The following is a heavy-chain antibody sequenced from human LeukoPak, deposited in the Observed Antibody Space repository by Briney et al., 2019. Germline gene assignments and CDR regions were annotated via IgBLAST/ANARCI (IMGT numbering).Heavy chain of an antibody. D-gene: IGHD3-16*01. CDR3: ARGRLGELHSIYY. J-gene: IGHJ4*02. V-gene: IGHV3-30-3*01. CDR2: ISFDGSNK. CDR1: GFTFSRYG. Sequence: PGGSLILSCAATGFTFSRYGVHWVRQAPGKGLEWVAVISFDGSNKYYADSVKGRFTISRDNSKNTLFLQMNSLRAEDTAVYYCARGRLGELHSIYYWGQGTLVTVSS.